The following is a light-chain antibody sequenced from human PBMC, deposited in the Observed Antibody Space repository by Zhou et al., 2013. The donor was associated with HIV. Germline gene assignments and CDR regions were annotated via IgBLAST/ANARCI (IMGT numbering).Light chain of an antibody. Sequence: DIEMTQSPSSLSAFVGDRVTITCRASEDINKYLAWYQQRPGKVPKLLMYGASTLLSGVPSRFSGGGSGTEFTLTISSLQPEDVATYYCQRYNSAPPLTFGGGTKVGDQT. CDR1: EDINKY. CDR3: QRYNSAPPLT. J-gene: IGKJ4*01. V-gene: IGKV1-27*01. CDR2: GAS.